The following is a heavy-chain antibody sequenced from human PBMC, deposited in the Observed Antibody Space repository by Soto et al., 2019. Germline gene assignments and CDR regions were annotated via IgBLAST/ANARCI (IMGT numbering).Heavy chain of an antibody. V-gene: IGHV4-39*01. D-gene: IGHD1-26*01. CDR1: GCSISSSSYY. Sequence: SETLSLTCTVSGCSISSSSYYWGWIRQPPGKGLEFIGSIYYSGSTYYNPSLKSRVTISVDTSKNQFSLKLSSVTAADTAVYYCAKTIVGATTIPNWFDPWGQGTLVTVSS. CDR2: IYYSGST. CDR3: AKTIVGATTIPNWFDP. J-gene: IGHJ5*02.